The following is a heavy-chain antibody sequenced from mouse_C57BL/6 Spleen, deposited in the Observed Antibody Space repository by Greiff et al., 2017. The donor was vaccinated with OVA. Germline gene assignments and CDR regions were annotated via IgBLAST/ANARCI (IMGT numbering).Heavy chain of an antibody. Sequence: VKLMESGPGLVAPSQSLSITCTVSGFSLTSYGVHWVRQPPGQGLEWLVVIWSDGSTTYNSALKSRLSISKDNSKGQVFLKMNSLQTDDAAMYYCARRGLQGMDYWGQGTSVTVSS. CDR2: IWSDGST. CDR3: ARRGLQGMDY. V-gene: IGHV2-6*03. J-gene: IGHJ4*01. D-gene: IGHD3-1*01. CDR1: GFSLTSYG.